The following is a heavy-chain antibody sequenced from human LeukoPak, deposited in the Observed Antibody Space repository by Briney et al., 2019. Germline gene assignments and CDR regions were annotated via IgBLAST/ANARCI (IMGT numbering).Heavy chain of an antibody. Sequence: KPSETLSLTCTVSGGSISSYYWSWIRQPPGKGLEWIGYIYYSGSTNYNPSLKSRVTISVDTSKNQFSLKLSSVTAADTAVYYCARAPQNYYDSSGYKGYFDYWGQGTLVTVSS. CDR3: ARAPQNYYDSSGYKGYFDY. V-gene: IGHV4-59*01. J-gene: IGHJ4*02. D-gene: IGHD3-22*01. CDR2: IYYSGST. CDR1: GGSISSYY.